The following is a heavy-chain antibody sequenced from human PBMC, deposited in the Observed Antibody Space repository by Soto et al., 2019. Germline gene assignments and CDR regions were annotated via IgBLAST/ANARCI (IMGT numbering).Heavy chain of an antibody. V-gene: IGHV1-69*08. Sequence: QVQLVQSGAEVKKPGSSVKVSCKASGGTFSSYTISWVRQAPGQGLEWMGRIIPILGIANYAQKFQGRVTIXADXAXTKAYMELSSLRSEDTAVYYCAREGSTMVRGDAFDIWGQGTMVTVSS. J-gene: IGHJ3*02. CDR1: GGTFSSYT. CDR2: IIPILGIA. CDR3: AREGSTMVRGDAFDI. D-gene: IGHD3-10*01.